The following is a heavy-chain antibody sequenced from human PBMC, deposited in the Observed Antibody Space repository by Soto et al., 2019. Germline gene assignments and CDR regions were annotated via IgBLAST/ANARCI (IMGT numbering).Heavy chain of an antibody. D-gene: IGHD6-19*01. Sequence: PGGSLRLSCAASGFTLNQYAMSWVRQAPGKGLEWVSSMIGSDGRTFYADSVKGRFTISRDIPKNTLYLQMNSLRAEDTAIYYCAKDKRPDNGWDVDYWGQGTLVTVSS. J-gene: IGHJ4*02. CDR3: AKDKRPDNGWDVDY. CDR1: GFTLNQYA. CDR2: MIGSDGRT. V-gene: IGHV3-23*01.